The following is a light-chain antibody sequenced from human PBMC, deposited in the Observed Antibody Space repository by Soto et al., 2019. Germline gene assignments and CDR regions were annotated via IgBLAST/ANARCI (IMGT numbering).Light chain of an antibody. V-gene: IGLV1-47*02. J-gene: IGLJ1*01. Sequence: QAVVTQPPSASGTPGQRVTISCSGSSSNIGSNFVYWYQHLPGTAPKILIYTNDQRPSGVPDRFSGSKSGTSASLAISGLRSEDEADYYCATWDDSLSGYLFGSGTKLTVL. CDR3: ATWDDSLSGYL. CDR1: SSNIGSNF. CDR2: TND.